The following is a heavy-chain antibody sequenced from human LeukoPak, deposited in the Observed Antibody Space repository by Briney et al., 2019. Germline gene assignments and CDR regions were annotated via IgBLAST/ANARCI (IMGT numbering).Heavy chain of an antibody. J-gene: IGHJ5*02. Sequence: GESLKISCKGSGYSFTSYWIGWVRQMPGKGLEWMGIIFPGDSDTRYSPSFQGQDTISADKSISTAYLQWSSLKASDTAMYYCARIQDTTWFDPWGQGTLVTVSS. V-gene: IGHV5-51*01. CDR3: ARIQDTTWFDP. CDR2: IFPGDSDT. D-gene: IGHD1-1*01. CDR1: GYSFTSYW.